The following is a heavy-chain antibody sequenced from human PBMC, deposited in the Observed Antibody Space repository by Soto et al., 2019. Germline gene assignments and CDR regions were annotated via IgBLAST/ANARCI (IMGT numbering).Heavy chain of an antibody. CDR3: ARGVWGVHYYYYMDV. Sequence: QVQLVQSGAEVKKPGASVKVSCKASGYTFTSYDINWVRQATGQGLEWIGWMNPNSGNTGYAQKFQGRLTMTRNNSISTAYMELSSLRSEDTAVYYCARGVWGVHYYYYMDVWGKGTTVTVSS. CDR2: MNPNSGNT. V-gene: IGHV1-8*01. J-gene: IGHJ6*03. CDR1: GYTFTSYD. D-gene: IGHD1-26*01.